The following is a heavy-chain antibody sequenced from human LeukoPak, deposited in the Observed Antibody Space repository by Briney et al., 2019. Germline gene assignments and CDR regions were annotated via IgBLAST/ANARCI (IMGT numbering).Heavy chain of an antibody. Sequence: PSETLSLTCTVSGGSISTYYWTWIRQSPGKGLEWIGYIFYSATTKYNPSFQNRVTMSIDTSKRQFSLKLNSATAADAAVYYCVRGHALLLGSALYDSWGQGIPVIVSS. J-gene: IGHJ4*02. CDR2: IFYSATT. D-gene: IGHD2-2*03. V-gene: IGHV4-59*01. CDR1: GGSISTYY. CDR3: VRGHALLLGSALYDS.